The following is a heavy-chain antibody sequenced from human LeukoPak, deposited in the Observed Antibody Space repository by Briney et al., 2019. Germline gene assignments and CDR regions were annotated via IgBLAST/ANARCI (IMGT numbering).Heavy chain of an antibody. CDR3: ARGGSSGWYRLNYYYGMDV. D-gene: IGHD6-19*01. J-gene: IGHJ6*02. V-gene: IGHV4-34*01. CDR1: GGSFSGYY. CDR2: INHSGST. Sequence: PSETLSLTCAVYGGSFSGYYWSWIRQPPGKGLEWIGEINHSGSTNYNPSLKSRVTISVDTSKDQFSLKLSSVTAADTAVYYCARGGSSGWYRLNYYYGMDVWGQGTTVTVSS.